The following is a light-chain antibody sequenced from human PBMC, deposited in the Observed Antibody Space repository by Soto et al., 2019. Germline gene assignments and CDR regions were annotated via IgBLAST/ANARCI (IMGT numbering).Light chain of an antibody. J-gene: IGLJ3*02. Sequence: QSVLTQPPSASGTPGQRVTISCSGSSSNIGRDTVNWYQHLPGTAPKLLIYSTNRRPSGVPDRFSGSKSGTSASLAIRGLQSEDEAYYYCATWDGSLNGWLFGGGTKLTVL. CDR1: SSNIGRDT. CDR3: ATWDGSLNGWL. V-gene: IGLV1-44*01. CDR2: STN.